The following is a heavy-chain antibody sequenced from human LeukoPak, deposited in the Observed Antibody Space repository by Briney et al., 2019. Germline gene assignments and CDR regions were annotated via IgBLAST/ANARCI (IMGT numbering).Heavy chain of an antibody. CDR1: GASISSSSYY. D-gene: IGHD5-24*01. CDR2: IYTSGST. CDR3: AMVEMATYVDYYYYYMDV. J-gene: IGHJ6*03. V-gene: IGHV4-61*02. Sequence: KPSQTLSLTCTVSGASISSSSYYWNWIRQPAGKGLEWIGRIYTSGSTNYNPSLKSRVTISVDTSKNQFSLKLSSVTAADTAVYYCAMVEMATYVDYYYYYMDVWGKGTTVTISS.